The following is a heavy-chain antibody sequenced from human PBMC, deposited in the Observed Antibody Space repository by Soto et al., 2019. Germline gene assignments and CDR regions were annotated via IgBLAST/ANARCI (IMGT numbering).Heavy chain of an antibody. J-gene: IGHJ4*02. Sequence: GGSLTLSCAASGFTFSSYSMSWVRQAPGKGLEWVSAISGSGGSTYYADSVKGRFTISRDNSENTLYLQMNSLRAEDTAVYYCAKDGSKGLRYFDWLLPSDNFDYWGQGTLVTVSS. V-gene: IGHV3-23*01. CDR3: AKDGSKGLRYFDWLLPSDNFDY. CDR1: GFTFSSYS. D-gene: IGHD3-9*01. CDR2: ISGSGGST.